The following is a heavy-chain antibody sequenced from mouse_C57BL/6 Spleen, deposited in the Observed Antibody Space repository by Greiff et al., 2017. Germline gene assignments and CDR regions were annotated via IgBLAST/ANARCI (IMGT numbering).Heavy chain of an antibody. CDR3: ARRTGSSSLAMDY. V-gene: IGHV1-76*01. D-gene: IGHD1-1*01. Sequence: VQLQQSGAELVRPGASVKLSCKASGYTFTDYYINWVKQRPGQGLEWIARIYPGSGNTYYNEKFKGKATLTAEKSSSTAYMQLSSLTSEDSAVYFCARRTGSSSLAMDYWGQGTSVTVSS. J-gene: IGHJ4*01. CDR1: GYTFTDYY. CDR2: IYPGSGNT.